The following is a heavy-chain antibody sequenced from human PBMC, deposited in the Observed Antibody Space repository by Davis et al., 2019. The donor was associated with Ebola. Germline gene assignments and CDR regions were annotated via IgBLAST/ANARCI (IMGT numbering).Heavy chain of an antibody. V-gene: IGHV3-53*04. J-gene: IGHJ6*02. CDR1: GFTVSSNY. D-gene: IGHD6-19*01. CDR3: ARVSGPWLGARFGMDV. CDR2: IYSGGST. Sequence: GESLKISCAASGFTVSSNYMSWVRQAPGKGLEWVSVIYSGGSTYYADSVKGRFTISRHNSKNTLYLQMNSLRAEDTAVYYCARVSGPWLGARFGMDVWGQGTTVPVSS.